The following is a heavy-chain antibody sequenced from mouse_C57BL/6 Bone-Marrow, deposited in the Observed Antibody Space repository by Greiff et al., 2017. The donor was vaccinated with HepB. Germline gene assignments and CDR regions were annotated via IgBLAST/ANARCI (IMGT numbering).Heavy chain of an antibody. CDR2: ISDGGSYT. V-gene: IGHV5-4*03. D-gene: IGHD2-12*01. CDR1: GFTFSSYA. J-gene: IGHJ4*01. CDR3: ARGRRRDY. Sequence: EVMLVESGGGLVKPGGSLKLSCAASGFTFSSYAMSWVRQTPEKRLEWVATISDGGSYTYYPDNVKGRFTISRDNAKNNLYLQMSHLKSEDTAMYYCARGRRRDYWGQGTSVTVSS.